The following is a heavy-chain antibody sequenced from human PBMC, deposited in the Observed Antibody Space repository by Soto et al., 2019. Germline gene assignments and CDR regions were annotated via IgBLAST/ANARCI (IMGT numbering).Heavy chain of an antibody. Sequence: ASVKVACKASAYTFSGYYINWLRQAPGQGLEWMGWINPNSGGTNYAQKFQGRVTATRDTPTSTAYMELSRLTSDDTAVYYCARSLTEGYCTITGCYTRPLYGMDVWGQGTTVTVSS. CDR3: ARSLTEGYCTITGCYTRPLYGMDV. CDR2: INPNSGGT. J-gene: IGHJ6*02. V-gene: IGHV1-2*02. CDR1: AYTFSGYY. D-gene: IGHD2-2*02.